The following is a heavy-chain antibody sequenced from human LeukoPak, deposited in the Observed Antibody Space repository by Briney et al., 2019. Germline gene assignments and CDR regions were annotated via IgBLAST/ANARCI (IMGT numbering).Heavy chain of an antibody. CDR3: AKYGVSGPPFDY. CDR2: ISGSGGST. D-gene: IGHD1-1*01. J-gene: IGHJ4*02. CDR1: GFTFSSCA. V-gene: IGHV3-23*01. Sequence: SGGSLRLSCAASGFTFSSCAMSWVRQAPGKGLEWVSAISGSGGSTYYADSVKGRFTISRDNSKNTLYLQMNSLRAEDTAVYYCAKYGVSGPPFDYWGQGTLVTVSS.